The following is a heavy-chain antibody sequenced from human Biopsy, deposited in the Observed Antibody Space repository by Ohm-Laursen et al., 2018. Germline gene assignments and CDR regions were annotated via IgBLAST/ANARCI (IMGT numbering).Heavy chain of an antibody. D-gene: IGHD2/OR15-2a*01. CDR1: GGSISSDY. CDR2: IYYSGST. J-gene: IGHJ6*02. Sequence: SDTLSLTCTVSGGSISSDYWSWIRQTPGKGLEWIGYIYYSGSTNYNPSRKSRVTISVDTSKNQFSLRLNSVTAADTAVYYCARATNSTGWPYYYFYGMDVWGQGTTVTVSS. V-gene: IGHV4-59*07. CDR3: ARATNSTGWPYYYFYGMDV.